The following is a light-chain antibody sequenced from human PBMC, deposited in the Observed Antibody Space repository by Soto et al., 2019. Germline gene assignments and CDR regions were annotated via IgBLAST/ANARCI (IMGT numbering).Light chain of an antibody. CDR3: QQRSNWKRT. J-gene: IGKJ4*01. CDR1: QSITSY. CDR2: DTS. Sequence: EIVLTQSPATLSLSPGERATLSCRASQSITSYLAWYQQKPGQAPRLLIYDTSSRAAGIPARFSGSGSGTDFTLTISSLEPEDFAVYYCQQRSNWKRTFGGGTRVEIK. V-gene: IGKV3-11*01.